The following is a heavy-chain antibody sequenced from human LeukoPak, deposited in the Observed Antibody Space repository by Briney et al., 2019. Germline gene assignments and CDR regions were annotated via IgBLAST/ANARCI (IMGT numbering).Heavy chain of an antibody. V-gene: IGHV3-30*02. CDR2: TRYDGNNK. CDR3: AKDRSGSYAVGTGY. Sequence: GGSLRLSCAASGFTFSNYGMHWVRQAPGKGLEWVAFTRYDGNNKYYADSVKGRFTISRDNSKNTLYLQMNSLSAGDTAVYYCAKDRSGSYAVGTGYWGQGTLVTVSS. CDR1: GFTFSNYG. D-gene: IGHD1-26*01. J-gene: IGHJ4*02.